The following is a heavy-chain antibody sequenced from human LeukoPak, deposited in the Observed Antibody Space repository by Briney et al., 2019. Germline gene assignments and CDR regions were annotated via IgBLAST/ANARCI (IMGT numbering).Heavy chain of an antibody. CDR1: GYTFTSYY. J-gene: IGHJ4*02. Sequence: ASVKVSCKASGYTFTSYYMHWVRQAPGQGLEWMGIINPSGGSTSYAQKFQGRVTMTRDTSTSTVYMELSSLRSEDTAVYYCARPYCTNGVCSYFDYWGQGTLVTVSS. V-gene: IGHV1-46*01. CDR3: ARPYCTNGVCSYFDY. CDR2: INPSGGST. D-gene: IGHD2-8*01.